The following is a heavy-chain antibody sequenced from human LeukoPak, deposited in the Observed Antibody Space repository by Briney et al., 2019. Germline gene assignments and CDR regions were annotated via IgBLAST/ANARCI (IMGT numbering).Heavy chain of an antibody. J-gene: IGHJ4*02. CDR3: VRDQFFSFDY. V-gene: IGHV3-48*02. CDR2: ISGTSSLI. D-gene: IGHD3-3*01. Sequence: GGSLRLSCAASGFTFSTYSMNWVRQAPGKGLEWVSYISGTSSLIYYADSVKGRFTISRDNAKNSLYLQMNSLGDEDTAVYYCVRDQFFSFDYWGQGTLVTVSS. CDR1: GFTFSTYS.